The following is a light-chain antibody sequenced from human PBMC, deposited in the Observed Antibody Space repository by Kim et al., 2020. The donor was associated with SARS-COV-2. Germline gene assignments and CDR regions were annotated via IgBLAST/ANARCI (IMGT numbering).Light chain of an antibody. V-gene: IGKV3-11*01. J-gene: IGKJ4*01. CDR1: QSVSSY. CDR3: QQRSNWPT. CDR2: DAS. Sequence: EIVLTQSPATLSLSPGERATLSCRASQSVSSYLAWYQQKPGQAPRLLIYDASNRATGIPARFSGSGSGTDFTLTISSLEPEDFAVYYCQQRSNWPTSGGGTKVDI.